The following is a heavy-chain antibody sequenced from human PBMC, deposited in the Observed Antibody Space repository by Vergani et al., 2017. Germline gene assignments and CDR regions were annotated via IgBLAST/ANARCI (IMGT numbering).Heavy chain of an antibody. Sequence: QITLKESGPTLLKPTQTLTLTCTFSGFSPNTRGVSVAWIRQPPGKALDWLALIYWNDDQHYSPSLNNRVTITQDISKNQVLLTMTNMDDVETGTYYCVDWKSECGTTGCFYRFYYHYFMDVWGKGTTVTVSS. CDR1: GFSPNTRGVS. CDR3: VDWKSECGTTGCFYRFYYHYFMDV. D-gene: IGHD1-7*01. V-gene: IGHV2-5*04. CDR2: IYWNDDQ. J-gene: IGHJ6*03.